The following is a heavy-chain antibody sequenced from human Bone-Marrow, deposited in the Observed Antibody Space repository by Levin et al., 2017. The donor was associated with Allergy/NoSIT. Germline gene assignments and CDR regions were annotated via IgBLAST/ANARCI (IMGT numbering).Heavy chain of an antibody. Sequence: AGGSLRLSCAASGFTFDDFTMHWVRQAPGKGLEWIAFVTWDGDGTYYADSVKGRFTISRDNSKNSLYLQMNSLRTEDTAFYYCAKDFSLDTAMDWYFDLWGRGTLVTVSS. CDR2: VTWDGDGT. CDR1: GFTFDDFT. CDR3: AKDFSLDTAMDWYFDL. D-gene: IGHD5-18*01. V-gene: IGHV3-43*01. J-gene: IGHJ2*01.